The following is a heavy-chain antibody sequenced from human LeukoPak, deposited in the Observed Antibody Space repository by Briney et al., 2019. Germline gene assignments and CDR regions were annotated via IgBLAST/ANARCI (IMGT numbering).Heavy chain of an antibody. J-gene: IGHJ3*02. Sequence: ASVKVSFKASGYTFTSYYMYWVRQAPGQGLEWMGIINPSGGSTGYAQKFQGRVTLTRDTSTSTVYMELSSLRSEDTAVYYCARDGTNAFDIWGQGTLVTVSP. CDR3: ARDGTNAFDI. D-gene: IGHD1-26*01. CDR1: GYTFTSYY. V-gene: IGHV1-46*01. CDR2: INPSGGST.